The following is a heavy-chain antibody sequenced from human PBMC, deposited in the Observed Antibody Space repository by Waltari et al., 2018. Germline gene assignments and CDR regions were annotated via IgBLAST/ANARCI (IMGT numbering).Heavy chain of an antibody. CDR1: GGSISSSSYY. CDR3: ARYQGSSWYSDY. J-gene: IGHJ4*02. Sequence: QLQLQESGPGLVKPSETLSLTCTVSGGSISSSSYYWGWIRQPPGKGLEWIGSIYYSWSTYYNPSLKSRVTISLDTSKSQCSLKLGSVTAADTAVYYCARYQGSSWYSDYWGQGTLVTVSS. CDR2: IYYSWST. D-gene: IGHD6-13*01. V-gene: IGHV4-39*07.